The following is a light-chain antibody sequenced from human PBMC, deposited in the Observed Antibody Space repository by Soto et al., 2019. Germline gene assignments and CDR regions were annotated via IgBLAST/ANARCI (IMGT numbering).Light chain of an antibody. J-gene: IGKJ2*01. CDR1: QSVSNNY. V-gene: IGKV3-20*01. CDR3: QQYGSSPPYT. Sequence: EVVLTQSPGTLSLSPGERATLSCRASQSVSNNYLAWYQQKPGQAPRLLIFGSSDRATGIPDRFSGSGSATDFTLTSSRREPEDFAVYYCQQYGSSPPYTFGQGTKLEIK. CDR2: GSS.